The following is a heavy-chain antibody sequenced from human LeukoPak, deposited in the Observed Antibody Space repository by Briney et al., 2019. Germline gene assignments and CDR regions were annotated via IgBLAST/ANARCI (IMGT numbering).Heavy chain of an antibody. J-gene: IGHJ4*02. CDR3: ARGVGYSASPYDY. D-gene: IGHD6-13*01. V-gene: IGHV4-59*01. Sequence: PSETLSLTCTVSGGSISSYYWTWIRQAPGKGLEWIGYIYYSGNTNYNPSLKSRVTISVDTSKNQFSLKLSSVTAADTAVYYCARGVGYSASPYDYWGQGTLVTVSS. CDR2: IYYSGNT. CDR1: GGSISSYY.